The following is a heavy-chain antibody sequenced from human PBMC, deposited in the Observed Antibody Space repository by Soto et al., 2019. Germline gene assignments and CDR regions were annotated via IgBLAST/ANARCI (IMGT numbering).Heavy chain of an antibody. J-gene: IGHJ4*02. V-gene: IGHV3-30-3*01. CDR2: ISYDGSNK. D-gene: IGHD6-19*01. CDR1: GFTFSSYA. Sequence: QVQLVESGGGVVQPGRSLRLSCAASGFTFSSYAMHWVRQAPGKGLEWVAVISYDGSNKYYADSVKGRFTISRDNSKNTLYLQMNRLRAEDTALYYCARIYSSGYDYWGQGTLVTVFS. CDR3: ARIYSSGYDY.